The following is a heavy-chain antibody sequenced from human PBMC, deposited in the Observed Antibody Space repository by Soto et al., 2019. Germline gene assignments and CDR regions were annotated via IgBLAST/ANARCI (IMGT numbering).Heavy chain of an antibody. Sequence: PSETLSLTCTVSGGSISNYFWHWIRQPPGKGLEWIGYIYYSGSTNYNPSLKSRVTISVDTSKNQFSPKLSSVTAADTAVYYCARSIVVVTAADYWGQGTLVTVSS. V-gene: IGHV4-59*01. CDR3: ARSIVVVTAADY. D-gene: IGHD2-21*02. CDR2: IYYSGST. CDR1: GGSISNYF. J-gene: IGHJ4*02.